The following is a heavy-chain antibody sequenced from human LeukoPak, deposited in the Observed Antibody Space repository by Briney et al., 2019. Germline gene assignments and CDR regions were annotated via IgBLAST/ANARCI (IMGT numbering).Heavy chain of an antibody. Sequence: GGSLRLSCAASGFTFSSYGMHWVRQAPGKGLEWVAVILSDGSKEFYTDSVKGRFTISRDNSKNTLYLQMNSLRAEDTAVYYCAKEAGWYGAYYGMDVWGQGTTVTVSS. CDR2: ILSDGSKE. CDR1: GFTFSSYG. CDR3: AKEAGWYGAYYGMDV. J-gene: IGHJ6*02. D-gene: IGHD6-19*01. V-gene: IGHV3-33*06.